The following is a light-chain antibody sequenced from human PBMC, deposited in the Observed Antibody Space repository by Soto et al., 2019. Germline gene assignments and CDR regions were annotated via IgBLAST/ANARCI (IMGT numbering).Light chain of an antibody. CDR2: GAS. CDR3: QQLNSYTWT. J-gene: IGKJ1*01. CDR1: QSVSSSY. Sequence: EIVLTQSQGTLCLSPGERATLSCRASQSVSSSYLAWYQQKPGQAPRLLIYGASSRATGIPDRFSGSGSGTEFTLTISSLQPEDFATYYCQQLNSYTWTFGQGTRWIS. V-gene: IGKV3-20*01.